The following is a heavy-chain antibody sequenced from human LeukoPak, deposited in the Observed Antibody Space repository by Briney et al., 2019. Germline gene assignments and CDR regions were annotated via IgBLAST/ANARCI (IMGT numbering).Heavy chain of an antibody. CDR1: GGSISSSTYH. J-gene: IGHJ4*02. CDR3: ASDLK. Sequence: SETLSLTCTVSGGSISSSTYHWAWLRQPPGKGLEWMGSIYYTGTTYYNPSLKSRVTLSVDTSKNQFSLKVNSVTAADTAVYYCASDLKWGQGTLVIVSS. CDR2: IYYTGTT. V-gene: IGHV4-39*01.